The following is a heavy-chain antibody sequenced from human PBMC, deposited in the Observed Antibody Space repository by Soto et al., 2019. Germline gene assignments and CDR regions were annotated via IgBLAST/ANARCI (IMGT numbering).Heavy chain of an antibody. CDR3: VKDDGGYPSTAPH. V-gene: IGHV3-23*01. CDR2: ISGSGDRT. CDR1: GITISNYP. J-gene: IGHJ4*02. D-gene: IGHD3-22*01. Sequence: EVQLLESGGGLVQPGGSLRLSCAASGITISNYPMSWVRQAPGKGLDWVSGISGSGDRTYYADSAKGRFTSSKDISRNSLSLQLDSRGDEDTAVYFCVKDDGGYPSTAPHWGQGTLVTVSS.